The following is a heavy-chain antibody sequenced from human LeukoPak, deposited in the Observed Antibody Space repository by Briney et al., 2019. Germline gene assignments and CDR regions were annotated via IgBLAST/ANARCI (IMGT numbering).Heavy chain of an antibody. D-gene: IGHD4-17*01. CDR1: GGSISSYY. V-gene: IGHV4-59*01. J-gene: IGHJ6*02. Sequence: PSETLSLTCTVSGGSISSYYWSWIRQPPGKGLEWIGYIYYSGSTNYNPSLKSRVTISVDTSKNQFSLKLSSVTAADTAVYYCARDNYGPLYYGMDVWGQGTTVTVSS. CDR2: IYYSGST. CDR3: ARDNYGPLYYGMDV.